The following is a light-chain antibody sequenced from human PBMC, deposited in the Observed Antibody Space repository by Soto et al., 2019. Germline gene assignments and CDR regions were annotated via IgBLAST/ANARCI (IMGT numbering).Light chain of an antibody. Sequence: DIQMTQSPSTLSASVGDRATISCRASQNINNLLAWYQQKPGKAPKLLIYKASSLESGVPSRFSGSGSGTDFTLTISSLQPDDFATYYCQHYYTYPYTFGQGTKLEIK. CDR1: QNINNL. CDR2: KAS. CDR3: QHYYTYPYT. J-gene: IGKJ2*01. V-gene: IGKV1-5*03.